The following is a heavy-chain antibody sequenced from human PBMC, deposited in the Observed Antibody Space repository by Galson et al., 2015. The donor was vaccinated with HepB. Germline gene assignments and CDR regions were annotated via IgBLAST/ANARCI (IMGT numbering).Heavy chain of an antibody. CDR1: GGSISSGGYS. Sequence: TLSLTCAVSGGSISSGGYSWSWIRQPPGKGLEWIGYVYYSGSTYYNPSLKSRVTISVDTSKNQFSLKLSSVTAADTAVYYCAREALLEKAFDIWGQGTMVTVSS. CDR2: VYYSGST. V-gene: IGHV4-30-4*07. J-gene: IGHJ3*02. CDR3: AREALLEKAFDI.